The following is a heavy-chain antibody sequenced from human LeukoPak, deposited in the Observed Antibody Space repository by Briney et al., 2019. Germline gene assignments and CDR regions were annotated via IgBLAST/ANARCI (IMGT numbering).Heavy chain of an antibody. CDR2: IYYSGST. J-gene: IGHJ6*03. CDR1: GGSISSYY. Sequence: SETLSLTCSVSGGSISSYYWSWIRQPPGKGLEWIGYIYYSGSTNYNPSLKSRVTISVDTSKNQFSLKLSSVTAGDTAVYYCARALVEPYYMDVWGKGTTVTVSS. CDR3: ARALVEPYYMDV. D-gene: IGHD3-16*01. V-gene: IGHV4-59*01.